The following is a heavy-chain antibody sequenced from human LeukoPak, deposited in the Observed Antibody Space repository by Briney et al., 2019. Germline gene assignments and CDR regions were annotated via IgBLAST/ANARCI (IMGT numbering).Heavy chain of an antibody. J-gene: IGHJ5*02. D-gene: IGHD2-15*01. V-gene: IGHV4-59*08. CDR2: IYYSGST. Sequence: SETLSLTCTVSGGSISSYYWSWIRQPPGKGLEWIGYIYYSGSTNYNPSLKSRVTISVDTSKNQFSLKLSSVTAADTAVYYCARHRYCSGGSCYLGNWFDPWGQGTLVTVSS. CDR1: GGSISSYY. CDR3: ARHRYCSGGSCYLGNWFDP.